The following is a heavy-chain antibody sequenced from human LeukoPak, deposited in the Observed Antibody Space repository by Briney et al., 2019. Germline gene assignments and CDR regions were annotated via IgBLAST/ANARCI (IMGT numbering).Heavy chain of an antibody. J-gene: IGHJ5*02. CDR3: ARAGLYCTNGVCYGWFDP. CDR2: IYYSGST. D-gene: IGHD2-8*01. V-gene: IGHV4-59*01. Sequence: SETLSLTCTVSVGSISSYYWIWIRQPPGKGLEWIGYIYYSGSTNYNPSLKSRVTISVDTSKNQFSLKLSSVTAADTAVYYCARAGLYCTNGVCYGWFDPWGQGTLVTVSS. CDR1: VGSISSYY.